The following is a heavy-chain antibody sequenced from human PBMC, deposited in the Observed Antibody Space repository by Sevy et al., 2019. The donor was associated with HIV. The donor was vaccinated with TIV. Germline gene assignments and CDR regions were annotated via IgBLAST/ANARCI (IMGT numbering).Heavy chain of an antibody. J-gene: IGHJ6*02. Sequence: SETLSLICAVYGGSFSGYDWSWIRQPPGKGLEWVGEIDHSGSTNYNPSLKSRVTVSIDKSNNQFSLKVTSVTAADTAVYYCARGFRSVVPATVLGLDFWYFFAMDVWGQRTTVTVSS. V-gene: IGHV4-34*01. D-gene: IGHD2-2*01. CDR2: IDHSGST. CDR3: ARGFRSVVPATVLGLDFWYFFAMDV. CDR1: GGSFSGYD.